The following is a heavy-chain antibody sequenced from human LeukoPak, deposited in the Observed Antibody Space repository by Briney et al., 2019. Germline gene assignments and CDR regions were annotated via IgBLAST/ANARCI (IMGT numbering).Heavy chain of an antibody. CDR1: GFTFDDYA. CDR3: AKDRVRDGYNYPDY. CDR2: ISGDGGSR. J-gene: IGHJ4*02. D-gene: IGHD5-24*01. V-gene: IGHV3-43*02. Sequence: QAGGSLRLSCAASGFTFDDYAMHWVRQAPGKGLEWVSLISGDGGSRYYADSVKGRFTISRDNSKNSLYLQMNSLRTEDTALYYCAKDRVRDGYNYPDYWGQGTLVTVSS.